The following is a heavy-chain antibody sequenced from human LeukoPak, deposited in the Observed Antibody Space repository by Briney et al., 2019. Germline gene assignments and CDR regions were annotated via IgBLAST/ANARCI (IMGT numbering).Heavy chain of an antibody. CDR1: GFTFSNYN. CDR3: ARDGGIAAAVVYYFDY. Sequence: PGGSLRLSCAASGFTFSNYNINWVRQAPGKGLEWVSSISSRGSYIYYADSVKGRFAISADNAMNSLYLQMNSLRAEDTAVYYCARDGGIAAAVVYYFDYWGQGTLVTVSS. D-gene: IGHD6-13*01. J-gene: IGHJ4*02. CDR2: ISSRGSYI. V-gene: IGHV3-21*01.